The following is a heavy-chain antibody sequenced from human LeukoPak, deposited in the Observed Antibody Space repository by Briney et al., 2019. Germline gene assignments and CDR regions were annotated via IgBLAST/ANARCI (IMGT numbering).Heavy chain of an antibody. CDR1: GFALSSHW. CDR3: AKEGFDS. V-gene: IGHV3-7*03. CDR2: VNRDGSGT. Sequence: GGSLRLSCAASGFALSSHWMTWVRQVPGRGPEWVANVNRDGSGTYYLDSVKGRFTISRDNSKNTLYLQMNSLRAEDTAVYYCAKEGFDSWGQGTLVTVSS. J-gene: IGHJ4*02.